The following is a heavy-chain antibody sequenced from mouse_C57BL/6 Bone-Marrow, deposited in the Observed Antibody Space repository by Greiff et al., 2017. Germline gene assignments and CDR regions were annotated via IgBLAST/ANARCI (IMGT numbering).Heavy chain of an antibody. CDR1: GFTFSSYA. V-gene: IGHV5-4*03. D-gene: IGHD1-1*02. Sequence: DVMLVESGGGLVKPGGSLKLSCAASGFTFSSYAMSWVRQTPEKRLAWVATISDGGSYTYYPDNVKGRFTISRDNAKNNLYLQMSHLKSEDTAMYYCARGGYFDYWGQGTTLTVSS. J-gene: IGHJ2*01. CDR3: ARGGYFDY. CDR2: ISDGGSYT.